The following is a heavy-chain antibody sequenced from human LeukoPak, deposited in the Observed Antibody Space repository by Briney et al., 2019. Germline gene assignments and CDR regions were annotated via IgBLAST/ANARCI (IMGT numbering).Heavy chain of an antibody. CDR2: IYHIVNT. J-gene: IGHJ4*02. Sequence: SETLSLTCIVSGYSISNGYYWGWIRQPPGNELEWIGSIYHIVNTYYNPSLKSRVTISVETSKNQFSLKLSSVTAADTAVYYCARVIGTRYYDYWGQGTLVTVSS. D-gene: IGHD3-9*01. CDR1: GYSISNGYY. V-gene: IGHV4-38-2*02. CDR3: ARVIGTRYYDY.